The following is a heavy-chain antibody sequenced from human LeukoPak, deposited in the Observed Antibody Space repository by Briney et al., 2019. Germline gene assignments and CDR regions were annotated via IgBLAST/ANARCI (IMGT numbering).Heavy chain of an antibody. CDR1: GFTFSSYA. CDR2: ISYDGSNK. J-gene: IGHJ6*02. Sequence: GGSLRLSCAASGFTFSSYAMHWVRQAPGKGLEWVAVISYDGSNKYYADSVKGRFTISRDNSKNTLYLQMNSPRAEDTAVYYCARSKSYGGWYDYYGMDVWGQGTTVTVSS. CDR3: ARSKSYGGWYDYYGMDV. D-gene: IGHD4-23*01. V-gene: IGHV3-30*04.